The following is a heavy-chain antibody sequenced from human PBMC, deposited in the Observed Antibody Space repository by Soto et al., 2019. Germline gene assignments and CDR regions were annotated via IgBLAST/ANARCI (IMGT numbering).Heavy chain of an antibody. CDR1: GYTFTSYA. CDR3: ASTTVYCRSTSCPFAVDV. Sequence: ASVKVSCKASGYTFTSYAMNWVRQAPGQGLEWMGWINTNTGNPTYAQGFTGRFVFSLDTSVSTAYLQICSLKAEDTAVYYCASTTVYCRSTSCPFAVDVWGQGTTVTVSS. V-gene: IGHV7-4-1*01. D-gene: IGHD2-2*01. J-gene: IGHJ6*02. CDR2: INTNTGNP.